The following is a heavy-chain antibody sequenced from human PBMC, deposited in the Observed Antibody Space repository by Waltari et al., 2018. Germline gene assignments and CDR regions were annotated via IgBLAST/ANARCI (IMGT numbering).Heavy chain of an antibody. CDR3: AKDPVAGTSGNNWFDP. D-gene: IGHD1-1*01. V-gene: IGHV3-30*02. CDR1: GFTFSSYG. Sequence: QVQLVESGGGVVQPGGSLRLSCAASGFTFSSYGMHWVRQAPGKGLEGVAFIRYDGSNKYYADSVKGRFTISRDNSKNTLYLQMNSLRAEDTAVYYCAKDPVAGTSGNNWFDPWGQGTLVTVSS. J-gene: IGHJ5*02. CDR2: IRYDGSNK.